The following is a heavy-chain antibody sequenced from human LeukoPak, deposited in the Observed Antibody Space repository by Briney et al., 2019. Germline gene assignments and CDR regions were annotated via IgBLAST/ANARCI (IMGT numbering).Heavy chain of an antibody. CDR3: ARDTSSPYGDYRTNFDY. CDR2: IIPIFGTA. Sequence: ASVKVSCKASGGTFSSYAISWVRQAPGQGLEWMGGIIPIFGTANYVQKFQGRVTITADESTSTAYMELSSLRSEDTAVYYCARDTSSPYGDYRTNFDYWGQGTLVTVSS. V-gene: IGHV1-69*13. D-gene: IGHD4-17*01. J-gene: IGHJ4*02. CDR1: GGTFSSYA.